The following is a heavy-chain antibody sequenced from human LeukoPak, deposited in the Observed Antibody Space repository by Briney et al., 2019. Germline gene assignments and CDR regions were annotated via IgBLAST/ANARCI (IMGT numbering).Heavy chain of an antibody. CDR3: ARSARFNYFYMDV. V-gene: IGHV4-4*07. D-gene: IGHD2-15*01. J-gene: IGHJ6*03. CDR2: IYASGSI. CDR1: GASVTNFY. Sequence: SGTMSLTCSVSGASVTNFYWTWIRQPAGKGLEYIGRIYASGSIDYNPSLKSRVTLSVDSSNNRFSLNLTSVTAADTALYYCARSARFNYFYMDVWGKGTSVTVSS.